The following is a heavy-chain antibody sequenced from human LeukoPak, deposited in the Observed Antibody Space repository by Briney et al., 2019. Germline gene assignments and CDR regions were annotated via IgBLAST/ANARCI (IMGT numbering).Heavy chain of an antibody. CDR1: GYTFTDYY. CDR2: INPNSGGT. Sequence: ASVKVSCKASGYTFTDYYIHWVRQAPGQALEWMGWINPNSGGTNYAEKFQGRVTMTRGTSISTAYMELSRLRSDDTAVYYCARVSSEPMGATDYWGQGTLVTVSS. V-gene: IGHV1-2*02. CDR3: ARVSSEPMGATDY. J-gene: IGHJ4*02. D-gene: IGHD1-14*01.